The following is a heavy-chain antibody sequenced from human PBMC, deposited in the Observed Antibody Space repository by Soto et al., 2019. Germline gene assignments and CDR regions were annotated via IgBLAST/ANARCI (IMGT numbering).Heavy chain of an antibody. CDR2: IHYSGST. CDR3: ARHDPGVVVVAATGADY. J-gene: IGHJ4*02. CDR1: GDSISSRGYY. Sequence: SETLSLTCSVSGDSISSRGYYWSWLRQRPGKGLEWIGYIHYSGSTSYNPSLKSRTTISVDTSKNQFSLKLNSVTAADTAVYYWARHDPGVVVVAATGADYWGQGTLVTVSS. D-gene: IGHD2-15*01. V-gene: IGHV4-39*01.